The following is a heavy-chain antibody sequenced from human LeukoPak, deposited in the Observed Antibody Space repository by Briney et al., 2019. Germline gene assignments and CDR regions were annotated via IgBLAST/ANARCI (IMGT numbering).Heavy chain of an antibody. CDR1: GGSISSSSYY. CDR2: IYYSGST. D-gene: IGHD3-10*01. Sequence: SETLSLTCTVSGGSISSSSYYWGWIRQPPGKGLEWIGSIYYSGSTYYNPSLKSRVTISVDTSKNQFSLKLSSVTAADTAVYYCARGSTRRGGIDYWGQGTLVTVSS. J-gene: IGHJ4*02. V-gene: IGHV4-39*07. CDR3: ARGSTRRGGIDY.